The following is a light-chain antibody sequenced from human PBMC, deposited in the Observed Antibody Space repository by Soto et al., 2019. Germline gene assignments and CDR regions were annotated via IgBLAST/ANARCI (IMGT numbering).Light chain of an antibody. J-gene: IGKJ4*01. Sequence: EIVLTQTPATLSVSPGESATLSCRASESFDNNLAWYLHVPGQAPRLLIYGASTRASGVPTRFSGSGSETEFTLTITSLQSEDFGIYYAKYYNKRPQLTFGGGTKVELK. V-gene: IGKV3-15*01. CDR2: GAS. CDR3: KYYNKRPQLT. CDR1: ESFDNN.